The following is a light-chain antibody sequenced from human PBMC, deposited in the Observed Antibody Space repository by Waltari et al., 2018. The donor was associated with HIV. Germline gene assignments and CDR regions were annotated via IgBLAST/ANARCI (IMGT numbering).Light chain of an antibody. CDR3: ASYTRTSTVV. CDR2: DAK. Sequence: QSALPQPASVSGSLGPSITISCIGTSSDLATYAPWYQHHPDNAPRLVIYDAKTRPSGIPLRFSGSKSGNTASLTISGLQAEDEADYYCASYTRTSTVVFGGGTKVTVL. CDR1: SSDLATY. J-gene: IGLJ3*02. V-gene: IGLV2-14*01.